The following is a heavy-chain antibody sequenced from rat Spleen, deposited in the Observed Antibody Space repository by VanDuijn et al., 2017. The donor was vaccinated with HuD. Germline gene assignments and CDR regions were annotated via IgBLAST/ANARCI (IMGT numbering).Heavy chain of an antibody. J-gene: IGHJ3*01. Sequence: EVQLVESGGGLVQPGRSMKLSCAASGFTFSDYYMAWVRQAPKTGLEWVASISYDGNRTYYRDSVKGRFPISRDNAKSTLYLQMDRLRSEDTATYYCATSTHLWGQGTLVTVSS. D-gene: IGHD3-2*01. CDR3: ATSTHL. CDR2: ISYDGNRT. CDR1: GFTFSDYY. V-gene: IGHV5S10*01.